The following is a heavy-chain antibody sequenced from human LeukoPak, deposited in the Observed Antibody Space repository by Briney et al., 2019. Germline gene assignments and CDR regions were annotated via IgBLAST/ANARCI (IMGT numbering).Heavy chain of an antibody. J-gene: IGHJ3*02. V-gene: IGHV4-59*01. CDR3: AGTTLDYYDSSGSYAFDI. CDR1: GGSISSYY. CDR2: IYYSGST. Sequence: SETLSLTCTVSGGSISSYYWSWIRQPPGKGLEWIGYIYYSGSTNYNPSLKSRVTISVDTSKNQFSLKLSSVTAADTAVYYCAGTTLDYYDSSGSYAFDIWGQGTMVTVSS. D-gene: IGHD3-22*01.